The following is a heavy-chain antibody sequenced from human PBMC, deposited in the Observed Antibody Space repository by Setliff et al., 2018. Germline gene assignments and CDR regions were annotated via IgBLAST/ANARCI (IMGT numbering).Heavy chain of an antibody. CDR2: ISAHTGNT. V-gene: IGHV1-18*01. Sequence: ASVKVSCKTSGYTFTDYGITWVRQAPGQGLEWMGWISAHTGNTYYTPKLHGRVTLTTDTSTSTAYMELTSLGSDDTAIYYCSRLVRFCTKISCQRLLGDDYWGQGALVTVSS. CDR3: SRLVRFCTKISCQRLLGDDY. J-gene: IGHJ4*02. CDR1: GYTFTDYG. D-gene: IGHD2-2*01.